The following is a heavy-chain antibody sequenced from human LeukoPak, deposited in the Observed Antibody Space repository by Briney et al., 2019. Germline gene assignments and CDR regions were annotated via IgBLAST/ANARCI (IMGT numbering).Heavy chain of an antibody. CDR2: ISSSGSTI. D-gene: IGHD3-10*02. CDR1: GLTFSSYS. V-gene: IGHV3-48*04. CDR3: AELGITMIGGV. J-gene: IGHJ6*04. Sequence: GGSLRLSCAASGLTFSSYSMNWVRQAPGKGLEWVSYISSSGSTIYYADSVKGRFTISRDNAKNSLYLQMNSLRAEDTAVYYCAELGITMIGGVWGKGTTVTISS.